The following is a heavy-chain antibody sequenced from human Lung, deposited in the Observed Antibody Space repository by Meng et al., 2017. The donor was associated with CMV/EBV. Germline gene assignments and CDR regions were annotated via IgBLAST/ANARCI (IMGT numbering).Heavy chain of an antibody. CDR3: ARQVVPAAKANYYYYYGMDV. CDR1: GYSFTSYW. J-gene: IGHJ6*02. CDR2: IYPGDSDT. Sequence: GESLKISCKGSGYSFTSYWIGWVRQMPGKGLEWMGIIYPGDSDTRYSPSFQGQVTISADKSISTAYLQWSSLKASDTAMYYCARQVVPAAKANYYYYYGMDVWXQGTXVTVAS. V-gene: IGHV5-51*01. D-gene: IGHD2-2*01.